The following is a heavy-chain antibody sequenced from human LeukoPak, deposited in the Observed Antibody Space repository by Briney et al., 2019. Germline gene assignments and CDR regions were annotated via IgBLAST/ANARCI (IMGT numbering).Heavy chain of an antibody. CDR1: GFTFSDYY. J-gene: IGHJ4*02. Sequence: GGSLRLSCAASGFTFSDYYMSWIRQAPGKGLEWVSYVSSSGSTIYYADSVKGRFTTSRDNAKNSLYLQMNSLRAEDTAVYYCARAGGLNTVLYYYDSSGYRAYFDYWGQGTLVTVSS. CDR3: ARAGGLNTVLYYYDSSGYRAYFDY. D-gene: IGHD3-22*01. V-gene: IGHV3-11*01. CDR2: VSSSGSTI.